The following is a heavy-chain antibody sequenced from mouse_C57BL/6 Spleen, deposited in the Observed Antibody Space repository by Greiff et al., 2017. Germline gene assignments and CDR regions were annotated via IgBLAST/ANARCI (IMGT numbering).Heavy chain of an antibody. CDR2: FHPYNDDT. CDR1: GYTFTTYP. D-gene: IGHD2-1*01. CDR3: ARGSGNYVDAMDY. Sequence: VKLMESGAELVKPGASVKMSCKASGYTFTTYPIEWMKQNHGKSLEWIGNFHPYNDDTKYNEKFKGKATLTVEKSSSTVYLELSRLTSDDSAVYYCARGSGNYVDAMDYWGQGTSVTVSS. J-gene: IGHJ4*01. V-gene: IGHV1-47*01.